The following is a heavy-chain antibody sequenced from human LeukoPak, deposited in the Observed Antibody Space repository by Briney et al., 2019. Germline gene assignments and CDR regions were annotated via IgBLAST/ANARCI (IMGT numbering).Heavy chain of an antibody. Sequence: GGSLRLSCAASGFTFSNAWMSWVRQAPGKGLEWVGRIKSKTDGGTTDYAAPVKGRFTISRDESKNTLYLQMNSLKTEDTAVYYCTTDSHYYDSSGYFLYYFDYWGQGTLVTVSS. V-gene: IGHV3-15*01. CDR1: GFTFSNAW. J-gene: IGHJ4*02. CDR2: IKSKTDGGTT. D-gene: IGHD3-22*01. CDR3: TTDSHYYDSSGYFLYYFDY.